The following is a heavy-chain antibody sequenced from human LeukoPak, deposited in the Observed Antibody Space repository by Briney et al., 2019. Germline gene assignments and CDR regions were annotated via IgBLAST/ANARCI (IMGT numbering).Heavy chain of an antibody. CDR1: GFTFSSYS. CDR3: ARGSTRGSGYDFDFDY. CDR2: ISSSSSYI. D-gene: IGHD5-12*01. Sequence: GGSLRLSCAASGFTFSSYSMNWVRQAPGKGLEWVSSISSSSSYIYYADSVKGRFTISRDNAKNSLYLQMNSLRADDTAVYYCARGSTRGSGYDFDFDYWGQGTLVTVSS. V-gene: IGHV3-21*01. J-gene: IGHJ4*02.